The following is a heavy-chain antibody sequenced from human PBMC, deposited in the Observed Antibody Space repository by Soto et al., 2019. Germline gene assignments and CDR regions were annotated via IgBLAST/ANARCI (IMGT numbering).Heavy chain of an antibody. Sequence: EVQLLESGGGLVQPGGSLRLSCAASGFNFSTYAMSWVRQAPGKGLEWVSAISGSGGSTYYVDSMKGRFTISRDNSKNTLYLQMNSLRAEDTAVYYCAKEEYGWFDPWGQGTLVTVSS. J-gene: IGHJ5*02. CDR1: GFNFSTYA. V-gene: IGHV3-23*01. CDR2: ISGSGGST. D-gene: IGHD3-10*01. CDR3: AKEEYGWFDP.